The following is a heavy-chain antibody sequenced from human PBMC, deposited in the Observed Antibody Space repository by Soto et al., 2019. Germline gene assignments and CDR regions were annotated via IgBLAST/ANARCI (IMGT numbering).Heavy chain of an antibody. D-gene: IGHD6-19*01. J-gene: IGHJ6*02. CDR2: TYYRSKWYN. Sequence: SQTLSLTCAISGDSVSSNSAAWNWIRQSPSRGLEGLGRTYYRSKWYNDYAVSVKSRITINPDTSKNQFSLQLNSVTPEDTAVYYCARVGFLRYSSSHYYYGMDVWGQGTTVTVSS. CDR1: GDSVSSNSAA. V-gene: IGHV6-1*01. CDR3: ARVGFLRYSSSHYYYGMDV.